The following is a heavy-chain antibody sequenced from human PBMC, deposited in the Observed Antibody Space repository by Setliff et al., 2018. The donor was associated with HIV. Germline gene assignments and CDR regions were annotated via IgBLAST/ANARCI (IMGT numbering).Heavy chain of an antibody. Sequence: GASVKVSCKASGGTFSSYSITRVRQAPGQGLEWMGGIIPIFNTANYAQKFQGRVTITADESTSTAYMELSSLGSEDTAVYYCARGSGGYCSGGSCYFGFGLALWGQGTTVTVSS. D-gene: IGHD2-15*01. V-gene: IGHV1-69*13. J-gene: IGHJ6*02. CDR3: ARGSGGYCSGGSCYFGFGLAL. CDR1: GGTFSSYS. CDR2: IIPIFNTA.